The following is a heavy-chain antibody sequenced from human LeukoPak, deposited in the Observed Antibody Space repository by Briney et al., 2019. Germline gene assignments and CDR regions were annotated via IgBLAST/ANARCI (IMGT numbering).Heavy chain of an antibody. CDR2: ISGSGGST. V-gene: IGHV3-23*01. CDR3: AKGGSYDFWSGYYKYYNWFDP. J-gene: IGHJ5*02. CDR1: GFTFSSYA. D-gene: IGHD3-3*01. Sequence: GGSLRLSCAASGFTFSSYAMSWVRQAPGKGLEWVSAISGSGGSTYYADSVKGRFTISRDNSKNTLYLQMNSLRAEDTAVYYCAKGGSYDFWSGYYKYYNWFDPWGQGTLVTVSS.